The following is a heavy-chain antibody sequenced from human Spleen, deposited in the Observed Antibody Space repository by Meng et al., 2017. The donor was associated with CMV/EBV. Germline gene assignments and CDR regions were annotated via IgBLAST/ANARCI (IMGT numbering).Heavy chain of an antibody. CDR2: IRYDGTNK. D-gene: IGHD3-3*01. CDR3: ARDSSSFWSPIHH. J-gene: IGHJ4*02. CDR1: GFTFSSYA. Sequence: GESLKISCAASGFTFSSYAMHWVRQAPGKGLEWVAFIRYDGTNKYYGDSMKGRLTISRDNSKNTVHLQMNSLRGEDTAVYYCARDSSSFWSPIHHWGQGTLVTVSS. V-gene: IGHV3-30*02.